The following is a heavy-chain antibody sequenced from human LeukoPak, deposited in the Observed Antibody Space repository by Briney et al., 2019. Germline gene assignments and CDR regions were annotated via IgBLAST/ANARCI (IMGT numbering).Heavy chain of an antibody. V-gene: IGHV3-11*05. J-gene: IGHJ4*02. CDR3: VTETTEGAKDY. CDR2: ISSSSHYT. D-gene: IGHD1-14*01. CDR1: GFTFSDRY. Sequence: PGGSLRLSCAASGFTFSDRYMGWVRQAPGKGLAWVSYISSSSHYTNYEASMRGRFIISRDNARDSVYLQMNSLRVEDTAIYYCVTETTEGAKDYWGQGTLVTVSS.